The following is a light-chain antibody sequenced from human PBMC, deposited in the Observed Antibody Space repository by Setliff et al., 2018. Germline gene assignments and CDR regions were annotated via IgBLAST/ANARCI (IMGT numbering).Light chain of an antibody. CDR3: SAHTSSSTYV. CDR2: EVT. V-gene: IGLV2-14*01. CDR1: IGDVGAYDF. Sequence: QSALTQPASVSGSPGQSITISCSGTIGDVGAYDFVSWYQHHPGKAPKPVIYEVTNRPSGISNRFSGSKSGNSASLIISGLQAEDEADYYCSAHTSSSTYVFGTGTKVTVL. J-gene: IGLJ1*01.